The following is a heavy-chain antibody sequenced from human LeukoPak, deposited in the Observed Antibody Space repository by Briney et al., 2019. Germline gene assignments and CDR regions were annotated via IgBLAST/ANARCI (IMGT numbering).Heavy chain of an antibody. CDR1: GGSISSISYY. D-gene: IGHD3-10*01. CDR3: ARHGAARVITMVRGVISY. CDR2: IYYSGST. V-gene: IGHV4-39*01. J-gene: IGHJ4*02. Sequence: PSEPLSLTCTVSGGSISSISYYWGWIRQPPGKGLEWIGSIYYSGSTYYNPSLKSRVTISVDTSKNQFSLELSSVTAADTAVYYCARHGAARVITMVRGVISYWGQGTLVTVSS.